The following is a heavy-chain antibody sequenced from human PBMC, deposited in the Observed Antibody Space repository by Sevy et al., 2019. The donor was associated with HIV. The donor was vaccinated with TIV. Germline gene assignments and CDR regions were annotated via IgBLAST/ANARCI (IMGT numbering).Heavy chain of an antibody. CDR2: ISYDGSNK. CDR3: ARDGVQYYYDSSGYYYYYYYYYMDV. CDR1: GFTFSSYA. V-gene: IGHV3-30-3*01. Sequence: GGSLRLSCAASGFTFSSYAMHWVRQAPGKGLEWVAVISYDGSNKYYADSVKGRLTISRDNSKHTRYLQMNSLRAEDTAVYYCARDGVQYYYDSSGYYYYYYYYYMDVWGKGTTVTVSS. J-gene: IGHJ6*03. D-gene: IGHD3-22*01.